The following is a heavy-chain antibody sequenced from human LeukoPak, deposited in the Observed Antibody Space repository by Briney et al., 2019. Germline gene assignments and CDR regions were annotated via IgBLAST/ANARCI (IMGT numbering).Heavy chain of an antibody. CDR2: ISGSGGST. CDR1: GFTFSSYA. V-gene: IGHV3-23*01. D-gene: IGHD3/OR15-3a*01. Sequence: AGGSLRLSCAASGFTFSSYAMSWVRQAPGKGLEWVSAISGSGGSTYYADSVKGRFTISRDNSKNTLYLQMNSLRAEDTAVYYCAKADFQTYYYYMDVWGKGTTVTVSS. CDR3: AKADFQTYYYYMDV. J-gene: IGHJ6*03.